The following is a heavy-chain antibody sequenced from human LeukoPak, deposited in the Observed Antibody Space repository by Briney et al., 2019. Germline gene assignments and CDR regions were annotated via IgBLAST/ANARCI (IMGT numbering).Heavy chain of an antibody. V-gene: IGHV4-34*01. J-gene: IGHJ6*03. CDR1: GGSFSGYY. CDR3: AVRRLHYYYYYMDV. CDR2: INHSGST. D-gene: IGHD4-17*01. Sequence: PSGTLSLTCAVYGGSFSGYYWSWIRQPPGKGLEWIGEINHSGSTNYNPSLKSRVTISVDTSKNQFSLKLSSVTAADTAVYYCAVRRLHYYYYYMDVWGKGTTVTVSS.